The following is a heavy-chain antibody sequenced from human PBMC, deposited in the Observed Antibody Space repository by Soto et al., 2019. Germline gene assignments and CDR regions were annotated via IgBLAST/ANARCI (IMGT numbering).Heavy chain of an antibody. Sequence: PGGSLRLSCAGSGFTFSTYAMNWVRQAPGKGLEWVSAISGSGAGTSYADSVKGRFTLSRDNSKNTLYLQMSSLRAEDTAVYYCAKGEDYYDTSGYSYFDYWGQGALVTVSS. CDR3: AKGEDYYDTSGYSYFDY. D-gene: IGHD3-22*01. J-gene: IGHJ4*02. CDR1: GFTFSTYA. V-gene: IGHV3-23*01. CDR2: ISGSGAGT.